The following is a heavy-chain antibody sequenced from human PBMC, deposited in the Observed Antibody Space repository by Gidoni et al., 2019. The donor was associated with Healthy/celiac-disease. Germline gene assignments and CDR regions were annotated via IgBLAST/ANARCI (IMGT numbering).Heavy chain of an antibody. J-gene: IGHJ4*02. CDR1: GFTFSSYR. D-gene: IGHD4-17*01. CDR2: ISSSSSYI. V-gene: IGHV3-21*01. CDR3: ASDLGSDYGDYPLGTDY. Sequence: EVQLVESGGGLVKPGGSLRLSCAASGFTFSSYRMNWVRQAPGKGLEWVSSISSSSSYIYYADSVKGRFTISRDNAKNSLYLQMNSLRAEDTAVYYCASDLGSDYGDYPLGTDYWGQGTLVTVSS.